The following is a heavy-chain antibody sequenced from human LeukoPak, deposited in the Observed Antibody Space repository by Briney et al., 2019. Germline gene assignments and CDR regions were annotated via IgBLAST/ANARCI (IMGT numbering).Heavy chain of an antibody. D-gene: IGHD4-11*01. CDR1: GFTFSYYA. V-gene: IGHV3-23*01. CDR3: AKAGDYSYFDY. J-gene: IGHJ4*02. Sequence: GGSLRLPCAASGFTFSYYAMNWVRQAPGQGLEWVSAISGSDGSTYYADSVKGRFTISRDNSKNTLYLQMNSLRAEDTAVYYCAKAGDYSYFDYWGQGTLVTVSS. CDR2: ISGSDGST.